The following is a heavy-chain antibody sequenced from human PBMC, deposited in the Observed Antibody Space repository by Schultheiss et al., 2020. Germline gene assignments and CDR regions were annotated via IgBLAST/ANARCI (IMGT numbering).Heavy chain of an antibody. J-gene: IGHJ6*02. Sequence: SETLSLTCAVYGGSFSGYYWSWIRQPPGKGLEWIGEINHSGSTNYNPSLKSRVTISVDTSKNQFSLKLSSVTAADTAVYYCARARIAARRFYYYYGMDVWGQGTTVTVSS. CDR1: GGSFSGYY. CDR3: ARARIAARRFYYYYGMDV. CDR2: INHSGST. V-gene: IGHV4-34*01. D-gene: IGHD6-6*01.